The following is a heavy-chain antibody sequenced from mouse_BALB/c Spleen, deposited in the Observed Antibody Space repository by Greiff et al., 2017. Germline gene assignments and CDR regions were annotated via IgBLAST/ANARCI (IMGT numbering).Heavy chain of an antibody. CDR2: ISTYYGDA. CDR3: ARRTQLGLREGYAMDY. CDR1: GYTFTDYA. J-gene: IGHJ4*01. V-gene: IGHV1S137*01. Sequence: QVHVKQSGAELVRPGVSVKISCKGSGYTFTDYAMHWVKQSHAKSLEWIGVISTYYGDASYNQKFKGKATMTVDKSSSTAYMELARLTSEDSAIYYCARRTQLGLREGYAMDYWGQGTSVTVSS. D-gene: IGHD3-1*01.